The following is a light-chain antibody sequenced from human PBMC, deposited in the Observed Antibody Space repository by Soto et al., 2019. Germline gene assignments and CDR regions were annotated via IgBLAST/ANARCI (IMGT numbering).Light chain of an antibody. CDR3: HQSYSTPRIT. J-gene: IGKJ5*01. V-gene: IGKV1-39*01. CDR1: QSISSY. CDR2: AAS. Sequence: DVQMTQSPASLSAAVGGRFTSTFRASQSISSYLNWYQQKPGKAHKLLIYAASSLQSGVPSRFSGSGSGTDFALTISSLQPEDFATYYCHQSYSTPRITFGQGTRLEIK.